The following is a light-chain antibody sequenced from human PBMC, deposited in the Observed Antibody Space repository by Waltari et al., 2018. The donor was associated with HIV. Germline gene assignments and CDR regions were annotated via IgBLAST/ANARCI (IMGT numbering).Light chain of an antibody. CDR2: DVN. J-gene: IGLJ3*02. V-gene: IGLV2-11*01. CDR3: SSYIGADTWV. CDR1: SSDVGAYNY. Sequence: QSALTQPRSVSGSPGQSVNISCTGTSSDVGAYNYVSWYQQHPGKAPKLMIYDVNTRPAGVPDRFSGSKSGNTASLTVSGLQADDEAYYYCSSYIGADTWVFGGGAKLTVL.